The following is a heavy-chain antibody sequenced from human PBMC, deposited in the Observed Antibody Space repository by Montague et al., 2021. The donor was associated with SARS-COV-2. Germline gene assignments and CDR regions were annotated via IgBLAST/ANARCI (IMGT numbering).Heavy chain of an antibody. Sequence: SETLSLTCAVYGGSFSGYYWSWIRQPPGKGLEWIGEIHHSGSTNYNPSLKSRVTISVDTSKNQFSLKLSSVTAADTAVYYCARATLGITMIVVVMTAIDYSLTSGGQGTRVPVS. CDR2: IHHSGST. CDR3: ARATLGITMIVVVMTAIDYSLTS. V-gene: IGHV4-34*01. J-gene: IGHJ4*02. D-gene: IGHD3-22*01. CDR1: GGSFSGYY.